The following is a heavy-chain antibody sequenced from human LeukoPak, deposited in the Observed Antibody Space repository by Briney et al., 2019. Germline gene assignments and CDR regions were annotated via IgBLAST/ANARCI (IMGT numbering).Heavy chain of an antibody. Sequence: GVSLRLSCAASGFSSSSYAMSWVRQGPGKGLEWVSSVNGRGAATFYADSVRGRFTISRDNSQNILFLKMNSLRVDDTAVYFCAKDIRYEDYAYDIWGQGTMVTVSS. CDR3: AKDIRYEDYAYDI. D-gene: IGHD2-2*01. CDR2: VNGRGAAT. V-gene: IGHV3-23*01. J-gene: IGHJ3*02. CDR1: GFSSSSYA.